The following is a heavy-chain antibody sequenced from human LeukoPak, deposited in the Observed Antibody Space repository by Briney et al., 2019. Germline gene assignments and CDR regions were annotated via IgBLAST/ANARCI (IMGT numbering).Heavy chain of an antibody. D-gene: IGHD4/OR15-4a*01. CDR3: ARRRTDYQNSHAFDI. J-gene: IGHJ3*02. V-gene: IGHV4-59*08. CDR1: GGSISGYY. Sequence: SETLSLTCTFSGGSISGYYWSWIRQPPGKGLEWIGYIYYSGNTNYNPSLKSRVTISVDTSKNQFSLKLSSVTAADTAVYYCARRRTDYQNSHAFDIWGQRTMVTVSS. CDR2: IYYSGNT.